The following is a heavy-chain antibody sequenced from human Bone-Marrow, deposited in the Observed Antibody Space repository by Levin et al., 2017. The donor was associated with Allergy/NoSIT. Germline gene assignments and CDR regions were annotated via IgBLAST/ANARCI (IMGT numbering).Heavy chain of an antibody. D-gene: IGHD1-1*01. CDR2: IKQDGNEK. CDR3: AGVQLERHWDACDI. J-gene: IGHJ3*02. V-gene: IGHV3-7*03. CDR1: GFTFSNYW. Sequence: GGSLRLSCAASGFTFSNYWMTWVRQAPGKGLEWVANIKQDGNEKEYVDSVKGRFTISRDNAESSLYLQMNGLRAEDTAVYYCAGVQLERHWDACDIWGQGTMVTVSS.